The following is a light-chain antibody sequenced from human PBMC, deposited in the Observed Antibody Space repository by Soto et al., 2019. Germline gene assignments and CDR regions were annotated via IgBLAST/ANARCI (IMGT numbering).Light chain of an antibody. CDR3: QQYRDYSWT. CDR1: KRVTSG. CDR2: GVS. V-gene: IGKV1-5*03. J-gene: IGKJ1*01. Sequence: DIKLTQSPSPLSESVGARVTIPCRASKRVTSGLAWFQQKPGKAPNLLIYGVSSVESGVPSRFSGSGSGTEFTLTISNLQPDDYATYYCQQYRDYSWTFGQGTKVESK.